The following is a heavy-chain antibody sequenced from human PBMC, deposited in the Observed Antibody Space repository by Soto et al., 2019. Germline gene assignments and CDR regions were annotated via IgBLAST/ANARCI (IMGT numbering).Heavy chain of an antibody. J-gene: IGHJ4*02. V-gene: IGHV4-31*03. CDR1: GGSISSGGYY. CDR3: ARCSSGYLYYFDY. D-gene: IGHD3-22*01. Sequence: QVQLQESGPGLVKPSQTLSLTSTVSGGSISSGGYYWSWIRQHPGKGLEWIGYIYYSGSTYYNPSLKSRVTISVDTSKNQFSLKLSSVTAADTAVYYCARCSSGYLYYFDYWGQGTLVTVSS. CDR2: IYYSGST.